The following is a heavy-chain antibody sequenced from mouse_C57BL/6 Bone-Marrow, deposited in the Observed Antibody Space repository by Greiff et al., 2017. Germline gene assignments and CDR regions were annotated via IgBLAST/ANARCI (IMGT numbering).Heavy chain of an antibody. D-gene: IGHD1-1*01. CDR3: TTGFITTVVEDY. CDR2: IDPENGDT. J-gene: IGHJ2*01. V-gene: IGHV14-4*01. Sequence: EVMLVESGAELVRPGASVKLSCTASGFNIKDDYMHWVKQRPEQGLEWIGWIDPENGDTEYASKFQGKATITADTSSNTAYLQLSSLTSEDTAVYYCTTGFITTVVEDYWGQGTTLTVSS. CDR1: GFNIKDDY.